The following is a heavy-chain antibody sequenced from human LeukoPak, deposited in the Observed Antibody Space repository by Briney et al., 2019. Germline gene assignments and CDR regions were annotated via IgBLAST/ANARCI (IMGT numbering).Heavy chain of an antibody. CDR2: INPSGGST. V-gene: IGHV1-46*01. CDR3: ARVGGSYYDFWSGYPPADY. D-gene: IGHD3-3*01. J-gene: IGHJ4*02. Sequence: ASVKVSCKASGYTFTSYYMHWVRQAPGQGLEWMGIINPSGGSTSYAQKFQGRVTMTRDTSTSTVYMELSSLRSEDTAVYYCARVGGSYYDFWSGYPPADYWGQGTLVTVSS. CDR1: GYTFTSYY.